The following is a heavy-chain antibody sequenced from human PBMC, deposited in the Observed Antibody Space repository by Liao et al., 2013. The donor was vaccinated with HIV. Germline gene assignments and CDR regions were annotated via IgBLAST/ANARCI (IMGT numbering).Heavy chain of an antibody. CDR1: GGSISSSSYY. CDR3: ARGIPFDF. CDR2: FYYSGPT. Sequence: QLQLQESGPGLVKPSETLSLTCTVSGGSISSSSYYWGWIRQPPGKGLEWIGNFYYSGPTYYNPSLKSRVTISVDTSKNQFSLKLSSVTAADTAVYYCARGIPFDFWGQGTLVIVSS. J-gene: IGHJ4*02. V-gene: IGHV4-39*07.